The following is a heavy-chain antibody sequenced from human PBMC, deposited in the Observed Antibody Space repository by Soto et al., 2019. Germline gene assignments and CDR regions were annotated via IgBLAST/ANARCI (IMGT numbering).Heavy chain of an antibody. J-gene: IGHJ6*02. V-gene: IGHV5-51*01. CDR1: GYSFTSYW. CDR2: IYPGDSDT. Sequence: PGESLKISCKGSGYSFTSYWIGWVRQMTGKGLEWMGIIYPGDSDTRYSPSFQGQVTISADKSICTAYLQWSSLKASDTAMYYCARVKYYYDSSGTRGYYYYGMDVWGQGTTVTVSS. CDR3: ARVKYYYDSSGTRGYYYYGMDV. D-gene: IGHD3-22*01.